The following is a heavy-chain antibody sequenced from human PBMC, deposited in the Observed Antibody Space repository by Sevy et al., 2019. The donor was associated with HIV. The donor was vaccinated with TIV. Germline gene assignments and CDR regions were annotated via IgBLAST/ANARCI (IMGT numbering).Heavy chain of an antibody. CDR2: IYPNSGGT. CDR1: GYTFTDDY. J-gene: IGHJ6*02. CDR3: ARDAAGGTTNSGMDV. Sequence: ASVKVSCKASGYTFTDDYLHWVRQAPGQGLVWMGRIYPNSGGTNYAQKFQGRVTMTRDTSISTAYMELSRLRPDDTAVYFCARDAAGGTTNSGMDVWGQGTTVTVSS. D-gene: IGHD1-7*01. V-gene: IGHV1-2*06.